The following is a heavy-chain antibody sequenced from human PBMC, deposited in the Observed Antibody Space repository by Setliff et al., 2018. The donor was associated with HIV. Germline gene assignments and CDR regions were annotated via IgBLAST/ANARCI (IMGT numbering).Heavy chain of an antibody. J-gene: IGHJ4*02. D-gene: IGHD3-22*01. CDR3: AKKGRDYYDNSGPH. CDR1: TFTFSNYA. Sequence: LSLSCAASTFTFSNYAMHWVRQAPGKGLEWVAVIWYDGSNKYYADSVKGRFTISRDNSKNTLYLQLNSLRADDTAVYYCAKKGRDYYDNSGPHWGQGTLVTVSS. V-gene: IGHV3-33*03. CDR2: IWYDGSNK.